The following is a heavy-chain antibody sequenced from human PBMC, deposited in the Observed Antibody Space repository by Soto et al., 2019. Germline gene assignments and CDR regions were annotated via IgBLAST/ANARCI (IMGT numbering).Heavy chain of an antibody. Sequence: LRLSCAASGFTFSSYSMNWVRQAPGKGLEWVSSISSSSSYIYYADSVKGRFTISRDNAKNSLYLQMNSLRAEDTAVYYCARDYYDSSGYYVDAFDIWGQGTMVTVSS. CDR1: GFTFSSYS. CDR2: ISSSSSYI. D-gene: IGHD3-22*01. CDR3: ARDYYDSSGYYVDAFDI. J-gene: IGHJ3*02. V-gene: IGHV3-21*01.